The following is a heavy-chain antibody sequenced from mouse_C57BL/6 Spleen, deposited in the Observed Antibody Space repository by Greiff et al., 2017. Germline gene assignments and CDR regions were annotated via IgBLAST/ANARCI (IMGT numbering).Heavy chain of an antibody. J-gene: IGHJ2*01. Sequence: VQLQQSGAELVKPGASVKISCKASGYAFSSCWMNWVKQRPGKGLEWIGQIYPGDGDTNYNGKFKGKATLTADKSSSTAYMQLSSLTSEDSAVYFCARGGGNYYYWGQGTTLTVSS. CDR3: ARGGGNYYY. D-gene: IGHD1-1*02. CDR2: IYPGDGDT. CDR1: GYAFSSCW. V-gene: IGHV1-80*01.